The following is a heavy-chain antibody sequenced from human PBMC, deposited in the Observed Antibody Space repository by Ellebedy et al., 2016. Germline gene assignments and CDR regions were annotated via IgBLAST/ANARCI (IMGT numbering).Heavy chain of an antibody. J-gene: IGHJ6*02. CDR3: ARDVQPITSFGVVPVYYYYGMDV. V-gene: IGHV1-3*01. CDR2: INACNGNT. Sequence: ASVKVSCKASGYTFTSYAMHWVRQAPGQRLEWMGWINACNGNTKYSQKFQGRVTITRDTSASTAYMELSSLRSEDTAVYYCARDVQPITSFGVVPVYYYYGMDVWGQGTTVTVSS. D-gene: IGHD3-3*01. CDR1: GYTFTSYA.